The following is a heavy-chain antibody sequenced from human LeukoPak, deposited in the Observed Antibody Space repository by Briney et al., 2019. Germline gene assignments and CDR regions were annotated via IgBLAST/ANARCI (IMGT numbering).Heavy chain of an antibody. V-gene: IGHV3-53*01. D-gene: IGHD3-22*01. Sequence: PGGSLRLSCAASGFTVSIIYMSWVRQAPGKGLEWVSVIYSGGSTYYADSVKGRFTISRDNSKNTLYLQMNSLRAEDTAVYYCARGGGGYYDSSGYYPDYFDYWGQGTLVTVSS. CDR2: IYSGGST. J-gene: IGHJ4*02. CDR1: GFTVSIIY. CDR3: ARGGGGYYDSSGYYPDYFDY.